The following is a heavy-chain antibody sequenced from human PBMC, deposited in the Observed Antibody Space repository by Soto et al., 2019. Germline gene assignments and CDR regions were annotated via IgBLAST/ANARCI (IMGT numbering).Heavy chain of an antibody. CDR1: GGSFSGYY. J-gene: IGHJ4*02. CDR3: ARSGEYSLTVPALNIDY. D-gene: IGHD2-2*01. V-gene: IGHV4-34*01. Sequence: SETLSLTCAVYGGSFSGYYWSWIRQPPGKGLEWIGEINHSGSTNYNPSLKSRVTISVDTSKNQFSLKLSSVTAADTAVYYCARSGEYSLTVPALNIDYWGQGTLVTVSS. CDR2: INHSGST.